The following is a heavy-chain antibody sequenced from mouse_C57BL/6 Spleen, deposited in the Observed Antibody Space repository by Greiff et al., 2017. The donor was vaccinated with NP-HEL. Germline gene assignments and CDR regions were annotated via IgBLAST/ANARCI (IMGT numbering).Heavy chain of an antibody. Sequence: QVQLQQSGAELVRPGASVKLSCKASGYTFTDYYINWVKQRPGQGLEWIARIYPGSGNTYYNEKFKGKATLTAEKSSSTAYMQLSSLTSEDSAVYFCAREGDYGSSYSYFDVWGTGTTVTVSS. V-gene: IGHV1-76*01. CDR1: GYTFTDYY. CDR3: AREGDYGSSYSYFDV. J-gene: IGHJ1*03. D-gene: IGHD1-1*01. CDR2: IYPGSGNT.